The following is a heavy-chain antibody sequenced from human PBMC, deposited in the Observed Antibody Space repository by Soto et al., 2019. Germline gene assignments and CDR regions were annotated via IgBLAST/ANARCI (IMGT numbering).Heavy chain of an antibody. CDR1: GYTFTSYA. D-gene: IGHD1-1*01. J-gene: IGHJ6*02. V-gene: IGHV1-69*13. CDR2: VIPIFGTA. CDR3: ARSLRGEDRNDWSYYYYGMDV. Sequence: ASVKVSCKASGYTFTSYAMHWGRQAPGQWPDWMGGVIPIFGTANYAQKFQGRVTITADESTSTAYMELSSLRSDGTAVYYCARSLRGEDRNDWSYYYYGMDVWGQGTTVTVSS.